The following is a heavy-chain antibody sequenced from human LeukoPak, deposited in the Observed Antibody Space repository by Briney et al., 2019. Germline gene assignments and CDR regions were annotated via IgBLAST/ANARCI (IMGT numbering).Heavy chain of an antibody. V-gene: IGHV5-51*01. CDR3: ARTNVGASDY. D-gene: IGHD3-10*01. Sequence: GESLKISCKGSGYTFTNYWIGWVRQMPGKSLEWMGIIYPCDSDTRYNPSFQGQVTISVDKSINTAYLQWISLKASDTAIYFCARTNVGASDYWGQGTLVTVSS. CDR2: IYPCDSDT. CDR1: GYTFTNYW. J-gene: IGHJ4*02.